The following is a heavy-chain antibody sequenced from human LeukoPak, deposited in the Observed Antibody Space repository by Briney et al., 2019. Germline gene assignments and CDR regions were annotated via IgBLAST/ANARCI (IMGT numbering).Heavy chain of an antibody. CDR2: IIPIFGTA. CDR3: ARGWIAETTVVTPYNY. D-gene: IGHD4-23*01. Sequence: SVKVSCKASGGTFSNYAVNWVRQAPGQGLERMGGIIPIFGTAHYAQKFQGRVTITADESTSTAYMQLSSLRSEDTAVYYCARGWIAETTVVTPYNYWGQGTLVTVSS. CDR1: GGTFSNYA. V-gene: IGHV1-69*13. J-gene: IGHJ4*02.